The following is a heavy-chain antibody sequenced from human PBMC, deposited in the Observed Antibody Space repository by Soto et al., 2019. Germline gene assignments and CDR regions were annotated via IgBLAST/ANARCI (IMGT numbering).Heavy chain of an antibody. D-gene: IGHD6-13*01. Sequence: PSETLSLTCTVSGGSVSNSQYFWVWLHQPPGKGLEWIGTISHSGSVRYNPSLNSPVTISVDTSRNQFPLSLTSVTAADTAVFYCARGYSSSWPTTKTRNRQYYFDYWGQGTLVTVSS. CDR1: GGSVSNSQYF. V-gene: IGHV4-39*01. CDR3: ARGYSSSWPTTKTRNRQYYFDY. CDR2: ISHSGSV. J-gene: IGHJ4*02.